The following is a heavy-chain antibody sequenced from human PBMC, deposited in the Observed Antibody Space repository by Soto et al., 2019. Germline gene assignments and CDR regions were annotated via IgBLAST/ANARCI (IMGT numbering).Heavy chain of an antibody. V-gene: IGHV4-39*01. CDR2: IYYSGST. Sequence: LSLTCNVPVGSIGSSSYYWGWIRSPPGQGLEWFGCIYYSGSTYYNPSLKSRVTISVDTSKNQFSLKLSSVTAADTAVYYCARRNGGDSSGYYYGYFDYWGQGTLVTVSS. CDR1: VGSIGSSSYY. CDR3: ARRNGGDSSGYYYGYFDY. J-gene: IGHJ4*02. D-gene: IGHD3-22*01.